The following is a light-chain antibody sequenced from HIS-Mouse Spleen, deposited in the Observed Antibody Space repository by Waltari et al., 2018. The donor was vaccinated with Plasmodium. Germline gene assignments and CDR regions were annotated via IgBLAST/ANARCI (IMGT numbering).Light chain of an antibody. J-gene: IGLJ3*02. Sequence: SYELTQPPSVSVSPGQTARITCSGDALPKKSAYWYQQKSGQAPVLVIYEDSKRPPGIPGGFSGSSSGTMATLTISGAQVEDEADYYCYSTDSSGNHRVFGGGTKLTVL. CDR3: YSTDSSGNHRV. CDR2: EDS. V-gene: IGLV3-10*01. CDR1: ALPKKS.